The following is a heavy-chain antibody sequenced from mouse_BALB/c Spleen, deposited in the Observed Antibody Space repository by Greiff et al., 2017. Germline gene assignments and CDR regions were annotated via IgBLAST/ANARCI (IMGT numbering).Heavy chain of an antibody. J-gene: IGHJ1*01. CDR3: ADGYHWYFDV. CDR2: INPSTGYT. CDR1: GYTFTSYW. Sequence: VQLQQSGAELAKPGASVKMSCKASGYTFTSYWMHWVKQRPGQGLEWIGYINPSTGYTEYNQKFKDKATLTADKSSSTAYMQLSSLTSEDSAVYYCADGYHWYFDVWGAGTTVTVSA. D-gene: IGHD2-3*01. V-gene: IGHV1-7*01.